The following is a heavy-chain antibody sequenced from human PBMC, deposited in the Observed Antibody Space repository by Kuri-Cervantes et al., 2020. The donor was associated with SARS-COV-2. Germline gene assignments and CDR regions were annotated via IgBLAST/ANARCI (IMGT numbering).Heavy chain of an antibody. J-gene: IGHJ5*02. V-gene: IGHV4-30-4*02. D-gene: IGHD3-3*01. CDR1: GDSISSGDYY. CDR3: AIALPITIFGVVTPYSWFDP. Sequence: SETLSLTCTVSGDSISSGDYYWSWIRQPPGKGLEWIGYIYYSGSTYYNPSLKSRVTISVDTSKNQFSLKLSSVTAADTAVYYCAIALPITIFGVVTPYSWFDPWGQGTRVNVAS. CDR2: IYYSGST.